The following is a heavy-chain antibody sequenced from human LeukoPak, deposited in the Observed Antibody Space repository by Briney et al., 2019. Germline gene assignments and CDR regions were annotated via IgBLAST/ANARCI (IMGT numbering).Heavy chain of an antibody. V-gene: IGHV3-23*01. J-gene: IGHJ4*02. Sequence: PGGSLRLSCVASGFTFSSSVMSWVRQAPGKGLEWVSTFSGGSGNTYYADSVKGRFTISRDNSKNTRYLQMNSMRAEDTALYYCAKRESKSFEYWGQGTLVTVSS. CDR3: AKRESKSFEY. CDR2: FSGGSGNT. CDR1: GFTFSSSV. D-gene: IGHD5-24*01.